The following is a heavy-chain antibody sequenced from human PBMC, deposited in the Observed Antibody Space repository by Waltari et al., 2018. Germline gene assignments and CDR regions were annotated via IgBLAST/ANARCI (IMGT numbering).Heavy chain of an antibody. J-gene: IGHJ2*01. CDR1: GYTFTRYY. CDR3: ASSTTVTTNWYFDL. Sequence: QVQLVQSGAEVKTPGASVKVSCKASGYTFTRYYMPWVRQAPGQGLEWMGRINPSGGSTSYAQKFQGRVTMTRDTSTSTVYMELSSLRSEDTAVYFCASSTTVTTNWYFDLWGRGTLVTVSS. D-gene: IGHD4-17*01. CDR2: INPSGGST. V-gene: IGHV1-46*01.